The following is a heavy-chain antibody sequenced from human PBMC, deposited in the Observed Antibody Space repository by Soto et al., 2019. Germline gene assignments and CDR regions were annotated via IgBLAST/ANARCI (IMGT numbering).Heavy chain of an antibody. Sequence: QGQLVQSGAEVKKPGASVKVSCKASGYTFTSYDINWVRQATGQGLEYLGWMNPNSGNTGYVQKFQGRVTMTRDTSISTAYMELSRLRSEDTAVYFCARGVKYGAYSRWFDPWGQGTLVTVSS. V-gene: IGHV1-8*01. CDR2: MNPNSGNT. CDR1: GYTFTSYD. J-gene: IGHJ5*02. CDR3: ARGVKYGAYSRWFDP. D-gene: IGHD4-17*01.